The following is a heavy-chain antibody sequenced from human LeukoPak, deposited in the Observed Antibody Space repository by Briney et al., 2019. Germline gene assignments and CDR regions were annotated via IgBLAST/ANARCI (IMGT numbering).Heavy chain of an antibody. CDR1: GFTFSSYA. CDR3: AKDIVGATEGFDY. Sequence: GGSLRLSCAASGFTFSSYAMSWVRQAPGKGLEWVSAISGSGSYTYYGDSVKGRFTISRDNSKNTLYLQMNSLRAEDTAVYYCAKDIVGATEGFDYWGQGTLVTVSS. CDR2: ISGSGSYT. V-gene: IGHV3-23*01. J-gene: IGHJ4*02. D-gene: IGHD1-26*01.